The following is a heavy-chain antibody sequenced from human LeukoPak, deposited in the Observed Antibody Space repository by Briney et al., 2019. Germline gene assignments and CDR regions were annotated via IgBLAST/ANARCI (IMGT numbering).Heavy chain of an antibody. D-gene: IGHD1-26*01. CDR1: GYTFTGYY. CDR3: ARRLRVGATRNWFDP. V-gene: IGHV1-2*02. Sequence: ASVKVSYKASGYTFTGYYMHWVRQAPGQGLEWMGWINPNSGGTNYAQKFQGRVTMTRDTSISTAYMELSRLRSDDTAVYYCARRLRVGATRNWFDPWGQGTLVTVSS. CDR2: INPNSGGT. J-gene: IGHJ5*02.